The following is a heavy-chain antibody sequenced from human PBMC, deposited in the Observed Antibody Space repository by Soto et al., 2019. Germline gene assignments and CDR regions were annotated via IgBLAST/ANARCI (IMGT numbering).Heavy chain of an antibody. J-gene: IGHJ4*02. CDR2: ISTNNGHT. CDR1: GYIFNTYG. D-gene: IGHD2-15*01. Sequence: ASVKVSCKASGYIFNTYGIAWVRQAPGQGLEWMGWISTNNGHTKYAQKLQDRVTLTTDTPTSTAYMELRSLRSDDTAVYFCIKDDCSGDTCYLGHWGQGTLVTVSS. CDR3: IKDDCSGDTCYLGH. V-gene: IGHV1-18*01.